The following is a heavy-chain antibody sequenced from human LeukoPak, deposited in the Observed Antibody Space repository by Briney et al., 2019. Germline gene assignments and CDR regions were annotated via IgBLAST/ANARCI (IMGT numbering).Heavy chain of an antibody. J-gene: IGHJ6*03. Sequence: GGSLRLSCAASGFTFKLYWMHWVRQVPGRGPVWVSRINHDGSDTIYADSVRGRFTISRDDVKNTLYLQMNNLRAEDTAVYYCASSPPGAYYYYYMDVWGKGTTVTVSS. CDR3: ASSPPGAYYYYYMDV. CDR2: INHDGSDT. D-gene: IGHD3-10*01. CDR1: GFTFKLYW. V-gene: IGHV3-74*01.